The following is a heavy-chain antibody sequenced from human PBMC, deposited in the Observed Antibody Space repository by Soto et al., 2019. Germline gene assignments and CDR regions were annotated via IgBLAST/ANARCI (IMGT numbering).Heavy chain of an antibody. CDR3: ARDGFGELYYYYGMDV. J-gene: IGHJ6*02. D-gene: IGHD3-10*01. CDR2: ISAYNGNT. V-gene: IGHV1-18*01. Sequence: QVQLVQSGAEVKKPGASVKVSCKASGYTFTSYGISWVRQAPGQGLEWMGWISAYNGNTNYAQKLQGRVTMTTDTXTXKAYMELRSLRSDDTAGYYCARDGFGELYYYYGMDVWGQGTTVTVSS. CDR1: GYTFTSYG.